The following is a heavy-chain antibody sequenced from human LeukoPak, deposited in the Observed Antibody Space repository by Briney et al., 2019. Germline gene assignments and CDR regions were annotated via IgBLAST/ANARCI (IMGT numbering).Heavy chain of an antibody. CDR3: ARDYTGYSPLDS. D-gene: IGHD3-9*01. CDR2: IYSSGST. Sequence: PSETLSLTCTVSGGSISSSSYYWGWIRQHPGKGLEWIGYIYSSGSTYYNPSLKSRVTISVDTSENQFSLKLSSVTAADTAVYYCARDYTGYSPLDSWGQGILVTVSS. V-gene: IGHV4-31*03. J-gene: IGHJ4*02. CDR1: GGSISSSSYY.